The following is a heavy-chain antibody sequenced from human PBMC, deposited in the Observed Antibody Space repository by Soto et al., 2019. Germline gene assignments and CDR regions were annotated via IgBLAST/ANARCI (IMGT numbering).Heavy chain of an antibody. V-gene: IGHV1-2*02. J-gene: IGHJ6*02. CDR1: GDTFTDSS. Sequence: ASVKVSCKTSGDTFTDSSMHWVRQAPGQGLEWMGWINLNSGDTNYAEKFRGRVTMTRDTSIITAYMELTRLKSDDTAVYYCARADVAGTDYYYYYGMDVWGQGTTVTVSS. CDR3: ARADVAGTDYYYYYGMDV. CDR2: INLNSGDT. D-gene: IGHD6-19*01.